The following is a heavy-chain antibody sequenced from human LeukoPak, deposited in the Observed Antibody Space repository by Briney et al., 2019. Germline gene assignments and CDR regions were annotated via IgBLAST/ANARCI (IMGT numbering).Heavy chain of an antibody. V-gene: IGHV4-59*05. CDR3: VRHVSSGWDYYNGLDV. CDR2: IYYPEST. CDR1: GGSISSHY. Sequence: PSETLSLTCTVSGGSISSHYWSWTRQPPGKGLEWIGSIYYPESTHYNPSLESRVTISVDTSKYQVSLTLSSVTATDTAVYYCVRHVSSGWDYYNGLDVWGQGTTVTVSS. J-gene: IGHJ6*02. D-gene: IGHD6-19*01.